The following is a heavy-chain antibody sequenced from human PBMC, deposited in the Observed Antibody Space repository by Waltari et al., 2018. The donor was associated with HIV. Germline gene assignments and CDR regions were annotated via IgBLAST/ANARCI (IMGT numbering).Heavy chain of an antibody. CDR2: ITKTGRTV. J-gene: IGHJ6*02. CDR3: TRDRRTQQDYGDYMKYSYYGMDV. Sequence: EVQLVESGGRSVPPGGSLRLPCAGSGFTFSESEMNWIRQAPGKGLEWVAYITKTGRTVHYADSVKGRFTISRDNANNALFLQMTTLRGEDTAIYYCTRDRRTQQDYGDYMKYSYYGMDVWGQGTTVTVSS. CDR1: GFTFSESE. V-gene: IGHV3-48*03. D-gene: IGHD4-17*01.